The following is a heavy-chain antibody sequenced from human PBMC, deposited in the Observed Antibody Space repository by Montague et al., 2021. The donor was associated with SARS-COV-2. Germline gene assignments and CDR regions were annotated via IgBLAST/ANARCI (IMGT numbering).Heavy chain of an antibody. CDR3: ARTAGTDYTGYYYYAMDV. CDR2: XDWDDDK. J-gene: IGHJ6*02. Sequence: PELVKPTKTLTLTCTFSGFSLSTSGICVSWIRQPPGKALEWLARXDWDDDKYYSTSLKTRLTISKDTSKNQVVLTMTNMDPVDTATYYCARTAGTDYTGYYYYAMDVWGQGTTVTVSS. D-gene: IGHD3-10*01. V-gene: IGHV2-70*11. CDR1: GFSLSTSGIC.